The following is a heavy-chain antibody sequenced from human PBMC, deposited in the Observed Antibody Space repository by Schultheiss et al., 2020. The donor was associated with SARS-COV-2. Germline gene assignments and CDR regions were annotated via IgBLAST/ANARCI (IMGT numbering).Heavy chain of an antibody. D-gene: IGHD6-19*01. V-gene: IGHV3-30*18. CDR3: AKDRRIFAFTSGWALDY. CDR1: GFSFNNYG. CDR2: ISYEGSMK. J-gene: IGHJ4*02. Sequence: GESLKISCSASGFSFNNYGMHWVRQAPGKGLEWVAFISYEGSMKYFADSVTGRFIISRDFSKNTLYLQMNSLRVDDTAIYYCAKDRRIFAFTSGWALDYWGQGTLVTVSS.